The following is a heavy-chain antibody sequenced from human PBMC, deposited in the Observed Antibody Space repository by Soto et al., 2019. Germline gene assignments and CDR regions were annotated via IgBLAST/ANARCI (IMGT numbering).Heavy chain of an antibody. V-gene: IGHV5-51*01. D-gene: IGHD3-22*01. CDR2: IYPDNSDT. Sequence: GDSLKISCKGSGYTFISSWIGWVRQMPGKGLEWMGIIYPDNSDTRYSPSFQGQVIMSVDKSIRTAYLQWRSLKASDTAMYYCVRPDSTGYYHYWGQGTLVTVSS. J-gene: IGHJ4*02. CDR1: GYTFISSW. CDR3: VRPDSTGYYHY.